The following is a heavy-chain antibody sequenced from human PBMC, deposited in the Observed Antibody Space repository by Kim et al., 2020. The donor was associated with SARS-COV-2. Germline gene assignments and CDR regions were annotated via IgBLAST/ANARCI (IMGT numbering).Heavy chain of an antibody. V-gene: IGHV4-39*01. Sequence: SETLSLTCTVSGGSISSSSYYWGWIRQPPGKGLDWIGSIYYSGSTYYNPSLKSRVTISVDTSKNQFSLKLSSVTAADTAVYYCARHGGYSSGWDDYYYYGMDVWGQGTTVTVSS. CDR2: IYYSGST. D-gene: IGHD6-19*01. J-gene: IGHJ6*02. CDR1: GGSISSSSYY. CDR3: ARHGGYSSGWDDYYYYGMDV.